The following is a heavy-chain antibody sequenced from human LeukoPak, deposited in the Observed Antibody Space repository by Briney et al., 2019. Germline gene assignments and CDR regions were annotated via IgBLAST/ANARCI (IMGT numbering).Heavy chain of an antibody. D-gene: IGHD1-26*01. V-gene: IGHV3-33*01. CDR2: IWYDGSNK. J-gene: IGHJ4*02. CDR1: GFSLSNYG. CDR3: ARGSGSQSLGFDS. Sequence: GGSLRLSCAASGFSLSNYGMHWVRQAPGKGLEWVAVIWYDGSNKYYADSVKGRFIISRDNAKNSLYLQMNSLRAEDTAMYFCARGSGSQSLGFDSWGQGTLVTVSS.